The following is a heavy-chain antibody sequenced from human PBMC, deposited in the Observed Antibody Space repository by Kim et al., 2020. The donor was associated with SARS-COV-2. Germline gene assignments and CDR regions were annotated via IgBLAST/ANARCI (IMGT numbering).Heavy chain of an antibody. CDR2: ISGISSHI. Sequence: GGSLRLSCAASGFTFSTYDMNWVRQAPGKGLEWVSTISGISSHIYYADSVRGRFTISRDNAKTSVYLQMNNLRAEDTAVYYGARGHPPQRYNSMDVWGQGTTVTVSS. CDR3: ARGHPPQRYNSMDV. V-gene: IGHV3-21*01. J-gene: IGHJ6*02. CDR1: GFTFSTYD. D-gene: IGHD3-16*02.